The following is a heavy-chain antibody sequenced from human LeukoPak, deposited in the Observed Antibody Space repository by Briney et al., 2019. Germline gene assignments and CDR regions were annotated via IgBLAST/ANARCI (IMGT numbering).Heavy chain of an antibody. CDR2: INHSGST. V-gene: IGHV4-34*01. CDR3: AGEMIYCGGDCYSGYFDY. Sequence: PSETLSLTCAVYGGSFSGYYWSWIRQPPGKGLEWIGEINHSGSTNYNPSLKSRVTISVDTSKNQFSLKLSSVTAADTAVYYCAGEMIYCGGDCYSGYFDYWGQGTLVTVSS. CDR1: GGSFSGYY. D-gene: IGHD2-21*02. J-gene: IGHJ4*02.